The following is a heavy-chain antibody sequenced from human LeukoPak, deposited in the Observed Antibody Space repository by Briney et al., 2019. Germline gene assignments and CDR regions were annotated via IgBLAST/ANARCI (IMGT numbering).Heavy chain of an antibody. CDR1: GFPFSSYG. V-gene: IGHV3-30*02. J-gene: IGHJ4*02. D-gene: IGHD1-26*01. CDR3: AKGVGAMYPEFDY. Sequence: GGSLRLSCAASGFPFSSYGMHWVRQAPGKGLEWVAFIRYDGSNKYYADSVKGRFTTSRDNSKNTLYLQMNSLRAEDTAVYYCAKGVGAMYPEFDYWGQGTLVTVSS. CDR2: IRYDGSNK.